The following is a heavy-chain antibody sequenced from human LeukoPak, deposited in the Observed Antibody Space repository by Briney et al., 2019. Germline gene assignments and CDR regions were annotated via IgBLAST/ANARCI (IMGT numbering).Heavy chain of an antibody. J-gene: IGHJ5*02. Sequence: ASVNVSCKASGYTFTGYYMHWVRQAPGQGLEWMGWINPNSGGTNYAQKFQGRVTMTRDTSISTAYMELSRLRSDDTAVYYCARGSDYYCSGSYNWFAPWGQGTLVTVSS. CDR3: ARGSDYYCSGSYNWFAP. D-gene: IGHD3-10*01. CDR2: INPNSGGT. CDR1: GYTFTGYY. V-gene: IGHV1-2*02.